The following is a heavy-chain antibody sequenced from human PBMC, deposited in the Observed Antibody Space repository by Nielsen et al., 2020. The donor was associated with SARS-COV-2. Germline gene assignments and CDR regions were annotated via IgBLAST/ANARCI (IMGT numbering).Heavy chain of an antibody. CDR1: GFTFSSYG. CDR3: ARLDYGDYDDYYYGMDV. CDR2: IWYDGSNK. J-gene: IGHJ6*02. V-gene: IGHV3-33*01. Sequence: GESLKISCAASGFTFSSYGMHWVRQAPGKGLEWVAVIWYDGSNKYYADSVKGRFTISRDNSKNTLYLQMNSLRAEDTAVYYCARLDYGDYDDYYYGMDVWGQGTTVTVSS. D-gene: IGHD4-17*01.